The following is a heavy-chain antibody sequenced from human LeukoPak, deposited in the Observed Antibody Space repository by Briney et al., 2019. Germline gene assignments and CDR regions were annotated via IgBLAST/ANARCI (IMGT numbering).Heavy chain of an antibody. V-gene: IGHV2-70*04. CDR1: GFSLSTSAMR. CDR2: IDWDDDK. Sequence: ESGPALVKPTQTLTLTCTFSGFSLSTSAMRVNWIRQPPGKALEWLARIDWDDDKFYSPSLKTRLTISKDTSKNQVVLTMTNMDPVDTATYYCARVFPGTYSVSSPFDYWGQGALVTVSS. CDR3: ARVFPGTYSVSSPFDY. D-gene: IGHD1-26*01. J-gene: IGHJ4*02.